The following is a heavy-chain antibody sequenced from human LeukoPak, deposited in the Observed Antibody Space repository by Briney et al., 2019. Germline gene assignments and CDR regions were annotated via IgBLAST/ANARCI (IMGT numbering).Heavy chain of an antibody. Sequence: PGGSLTLSCAASGYTFSDFSVNWVRQAPGKGLEWVSSISVRSNYGYYADSVRGRFTISRDDARDSLFLQMNSLRAEDTAVYFCVRLRRNNDRSGYYYYYDYWGQGTLVTVSS. CDR3: VRLRRNNDRSGYYYYYDY. V-gene: IGHV3-21*01. J-gene: IGHJ4*02. CDR1: GYTFSDFS. CDR2: ISVRSNYG. D-gene: IGHD3-22*01.